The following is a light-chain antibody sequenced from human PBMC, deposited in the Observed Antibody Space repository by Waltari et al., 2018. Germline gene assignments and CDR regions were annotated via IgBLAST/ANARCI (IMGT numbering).Light chain of an antibody. CDR3: ALWDDSLNGVV. V-gene: IGLV1-44*01. J-gene: IGLJ2*01. CDR2: SNN. CDR1: SSNIGSHS. Sequence: QSVLTQPPSASGTPGQRVTISCSGSSSNIGSHSVTWYQQVTGTAPKLLIHSNNERPSGVPDRFSGSKSGTSGSLAISGLQSEDEADYYCALWDDSLNGVVFGGGTKLTVL.